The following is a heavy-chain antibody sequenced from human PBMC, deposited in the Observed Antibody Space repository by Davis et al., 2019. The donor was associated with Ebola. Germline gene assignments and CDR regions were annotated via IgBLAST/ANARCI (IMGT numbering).Heavy chain of an antibody. D-gene: IGHD6-13*01. Sequence: GESLKIPCATSGFIFRSYVMSWVRQAPGKGLEWVSTFGTSGDTFYADSVKGRFTISRDNSKNTLYLQMNGLRVDDTAIYYCAKDTSSIWFDVWGQGTMVTVSS. CDR1: GFIFRSYV. CDR3: AKDTSSIWFDV. V-gene: IGHV3-23*01. J-gene: IGHJ3*01. CDR2: FGTSGDT.